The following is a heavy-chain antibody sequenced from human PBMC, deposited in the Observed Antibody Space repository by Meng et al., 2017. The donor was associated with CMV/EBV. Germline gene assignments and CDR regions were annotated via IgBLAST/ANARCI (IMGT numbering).Heavy chain of an antibody. D-gene: IGHD6-13*01. V-gene: IGHV4-39*07. CDR2: IYYSGRT. CDR3: ARGGIAAAGLH. Sequence: QLQLQESGPGLVKPSETLSLTCTVSGGSISSSSYYWGWIRQPPGKGLEWIGSIYYSGRTYYNPSLKSRVTISVDTSKNQFSLKLSSVTAADTAVYYCARGGIAAAGLHWGQGTLVTVSS. J-gene: IGHJ4*02. CDR1: GGSISSSSYY.